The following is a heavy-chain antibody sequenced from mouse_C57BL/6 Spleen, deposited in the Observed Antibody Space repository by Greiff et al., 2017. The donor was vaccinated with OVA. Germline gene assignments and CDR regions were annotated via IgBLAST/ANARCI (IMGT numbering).Heavy chain of an antibody. CDR1: GYTFTSYW. Sequence: QVHVKQPGAELVMPGASVKLSCKASGYTFTSYWMHWVKQRPGQGLEWIGEIDPSDSYTNYNQKFKGKSTLTVDKSSSTAYMQLSSLTSEDSAVYYCARLGSSGYWFAYWGQGTLVTVSA. D-gene: IGHD3-2*02. CDR3: ARLGSSGYWFAY. CDR2: IDPSDSYT. J-gene: IGHJ3*01. V-gene: IGHV1-69*01.